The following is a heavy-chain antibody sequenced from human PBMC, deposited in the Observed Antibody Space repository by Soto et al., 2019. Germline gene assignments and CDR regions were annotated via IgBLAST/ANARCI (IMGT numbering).Heavy chain of an antibody. CDR2: IYHSGST. CDR3: ARTSYYDYVWGSYRYTLFDY. D-gene: IGHD3-16*02. J-gene: IGHJ4*02. Sequence: QVQLQESGPGLVKPSGTLSLTCAVSGGSISSSNWWSWVRQPPGKGLEWIGEIYHSGSTNYNPSLKSRVTISVDKSKNQFSLKLSSVTDAVTAVYYCARTSYYDYVWGSYRYTLFDYWGQGTLVTVSS. V-gene: IGHV4-4*02. CDR1: GGSISSSNW.